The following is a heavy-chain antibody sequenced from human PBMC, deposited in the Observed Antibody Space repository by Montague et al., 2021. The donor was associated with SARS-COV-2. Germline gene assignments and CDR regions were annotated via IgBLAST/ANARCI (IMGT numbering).Heavy chain of an antibody. J-gene: IGHJ4*02. D-gene: IGHD3-22*01. CDR2: IYTSGST. V-gene: IGHV4-61*02. Sequence: SETLSLTCTVSGDSVSSGSYYWSWIRQPAGKGLEWIGRIYTSGSTNYNPSLKSRVTISVDTSKNQFSLKLSSVTAADTAVYYCARVGVITTWFYFDYWGQGTLVTVSS. CDR3: ARVGVITTWFYFDY. CDR1: GDSVSSGSYY.